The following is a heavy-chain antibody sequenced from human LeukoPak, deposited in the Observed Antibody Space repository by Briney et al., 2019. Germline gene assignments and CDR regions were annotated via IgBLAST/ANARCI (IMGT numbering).Heavy chain of an antibody. J-gene: IGHJ1*01. Sequence: SETLSLTCAVYGGSFSGYYWSWIRQPPGEGLEWIGEINHSGSTNYNPSLKSRVTISVDTSKNQFSLKLNSVTAADTAVYYCARGYCSSTICFQYFHHWGQGTLVTVSS. CDR3: ARGYCSSTICFQYFHH. D-gene: IGHD2-2*01. V-gene: IGHV4-34*01. CDR2: INHSGST. CDR1: GGSFSGYY.